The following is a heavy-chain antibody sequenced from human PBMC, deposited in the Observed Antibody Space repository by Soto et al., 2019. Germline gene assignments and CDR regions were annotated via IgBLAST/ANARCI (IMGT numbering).Heavy chain of an antibody. CDR2: IYHSGST. Sequence: SETLSLTCTVSGGSLSSSSYYWGWIRQPPGKGLEWIGSIYHSGSTYYNPSLKSRVTISVDTSKNQFSLTLSSVPAADTAVYSCARRQDYYDSSGYYNDAFDIRGQGTMVTVSS. D-gene: IGHD3-22*01. CDR1: GGSLSSSSYY. V-gene: IGHV4-39*01. J-gene: IGHJ3*02. CDR3: ARRQDYYDSSGYYNDAFDI.